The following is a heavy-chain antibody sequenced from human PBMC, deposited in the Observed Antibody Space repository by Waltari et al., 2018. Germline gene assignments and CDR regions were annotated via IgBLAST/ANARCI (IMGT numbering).Heavy chain of an antibody. J-gene: IGHJ4*02. Sequence: QVQLQESGPGLVKPSQTLSLTCTGSGGSFSSGRHYGSWSRQPAGKGLEWIGRIYTSGSTNYNPSLKSRVTMSVDTSKNQFSLKLSSVTAADTAVYYCARDREYGDSYYFDYWGQGTLVTVSS. CDR1: GGSFSSGRHY. D-gene: IGHD4-17*01. CDR2: IYTSGST. V-gene: IGHV4-61*02. CDR3: ARDREYGDSYYFDY.